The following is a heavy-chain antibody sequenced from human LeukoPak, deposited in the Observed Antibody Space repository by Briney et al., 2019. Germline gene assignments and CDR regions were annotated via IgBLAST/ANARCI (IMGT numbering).Heavy chain of an antibody. D-gene: IGHD3-22*01. CDR2: ISGSGGST. Sequence: GGSLRLSCAASGFTFSSYAMSWVRQAPGKGLEWVSAISGSGGSTYYADSAKGRFTISRDNSKNTLYLQMNSLRAEDTAVYYCAKDIDYYDSSGYYPGAFDIWGQGTMVTVSS. V-gene: IGHV3-23*01. J-gene: IGHJ3*02. CDR1: GFTFSSYA. CDR3: AKDIDYYDSSGYYPGAFDI.